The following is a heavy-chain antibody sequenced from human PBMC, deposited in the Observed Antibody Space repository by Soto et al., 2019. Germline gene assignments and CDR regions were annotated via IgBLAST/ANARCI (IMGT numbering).Heavy chain of an antibody. D-gene: IGHD5-12*01. CDR2: ISGSGGST. J-gene: IGHJ4*02. CDR1: GFTFSSYA. CDR3: AIPPGMMATITTFDY. V-gene: IGHV3-23*01. Sequence: GGSLRLSCAASGFTFSSYAMSWVRQAPGKGLEWVSAISGSGGSTYYADSVKGRFTISRDNSKNTLYLKMNSLRAEDTAVYYCAIPPGMMATITTFDYWGQGTLVTVSS.